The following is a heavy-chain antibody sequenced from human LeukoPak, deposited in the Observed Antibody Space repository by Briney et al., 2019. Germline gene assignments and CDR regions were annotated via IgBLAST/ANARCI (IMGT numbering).Heavy chain of an antibody. D-gene: IGHD2/OR15-2a*01. CDR1: GFTFSNYA. V-gene: IGHV3-30-3*01. Sequence: GRSLRLSCAASGFTFSNYAMHWVRQAPGKGLEWVAVISYDANIKDYADSVKGRFTISRDNAKNSLYLQMNSLRAEDTAVYYCARALSFDYWGQGTLVTVSS. J-gene: IGHJ4*02. CDR2: ISYDANIK. CDR3: ARALSFDY.